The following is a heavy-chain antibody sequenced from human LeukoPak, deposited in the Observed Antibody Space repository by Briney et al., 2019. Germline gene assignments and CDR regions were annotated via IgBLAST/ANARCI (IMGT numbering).Heavy chain of an antibody. CDR2: INHSGST. Sequence: PSETLSLTCAVYGGSFSGYYWSWIRQPPGEGLEWIGEINHSGSTNYNPSLKSRVTISVDTSKNQFSLKLSSVTAADTAVYYCASLGYSYGFCYWGQGTLVTVSS. J-gene: IGHJ4*02. D-gene: IGHD5-18*01. CDR3: ASLGYSYGFCY. V-gene: IGHV4-34*01. CDR1: GGSFSGYY.